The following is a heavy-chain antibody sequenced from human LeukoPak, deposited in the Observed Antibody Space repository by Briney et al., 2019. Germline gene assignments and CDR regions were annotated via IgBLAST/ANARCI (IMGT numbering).Heavy chain of an antibody. Sequence: GFLRPSFAASGITFRSPDMGWVRPAPGEGLGGVSSISDSGGSTYYADSVKGRFTISRDNSKTTLYLKMNSLRAEDTAIYYCAKMPVSYSSGWSTFDYWGQGTLVTVSS. CDR3: AKMPVSYSSGWSTFDY. CDR1: GITFRSPD. J-gene: IGHJ4*02. D-gene: IGHD6-19*01. V-gene: IGHV3-23*01. CDR2: ISDSGGST.